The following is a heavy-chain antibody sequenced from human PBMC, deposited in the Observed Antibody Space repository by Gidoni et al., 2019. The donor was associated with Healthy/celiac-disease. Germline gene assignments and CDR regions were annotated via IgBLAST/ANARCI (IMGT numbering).Heavy chain of an antibody. CDR2: IKSKTYGGTT. J-gene: IGHJ6*03. CDR1: GFTFSNAW. CDR3: TTDPTVTLYYYYYMDV. Sequence: EVQLVESGGGLVKPGGSLRLSCAASGFTFSNAWMSWVRQAPGKGLEWVVRIKSKTYGGTTDYAAPVKGRFTISRDDSKNTLYLQMNSLKTEDTAVYYCTTDPTVTLYYYYYMDVWGKGTTVTVSS. D-gene: IGHD4-17*01. V-gene: IGHV3-15*01.